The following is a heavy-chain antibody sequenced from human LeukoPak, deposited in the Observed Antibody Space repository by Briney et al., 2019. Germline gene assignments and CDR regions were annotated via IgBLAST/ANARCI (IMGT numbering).Heavy chain of an antibody. J-gene: IGHJ4*02. V-gene: IGHV1-2*02. CDR3: ARLWGLAYYFDY. D-gene: IGHD2-21*01. Sequence: ASVKVSCKASGYTFTSYYMHWVRQAPGQGLEWMGWINPNSGGTNYAQKFQGRVTMTRDTSISTAYMELSRLRSDDTAVYYCARLWGLAYYFDYWGQGTLVTVSS. CDR2: INPNSGGT. CDR1: GYTFTSYY.